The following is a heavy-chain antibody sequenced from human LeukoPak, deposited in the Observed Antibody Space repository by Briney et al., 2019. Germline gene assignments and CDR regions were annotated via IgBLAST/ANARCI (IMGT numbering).Heavy chain of an antibody. CDR1: GGSISSGSYY. Sequence: PSETLSLTCTVSGGSISSGSYYWSWIRQPPGKGLEWIGYIYYSGSTNYNPSLKSRVTISVDTSKNQFSLKLSSVTAADTAVYYCARDLMGGLRENWLDPWGQGTLVTVSS. CDR2: IYYSGST. J-gene: IGHJ5*02. D-gene: IGHD4-17*01. V-gene: IGHV4-61*01. CDR3: ARDLMGGLRENWLDP.